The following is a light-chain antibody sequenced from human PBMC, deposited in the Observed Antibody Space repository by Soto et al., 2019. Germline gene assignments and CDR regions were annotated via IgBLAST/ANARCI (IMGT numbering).Light chain of an antibody. CDR3: QAWDSSTAV. Sequence: SYELTQPPSVSVCPGQTASITCSGDKLGDKYACWYQQKPGQSPVLVIYQDSKRPSGIPERFSGSNSGNTATLTISGTQAMDEADYYCQAWDSSTAVFGTGTKLTVL. CDR1: KLGDKY. J-gene: IGLJ1*01. V-gene: IGLV3-1*01. CDR2: QDS.